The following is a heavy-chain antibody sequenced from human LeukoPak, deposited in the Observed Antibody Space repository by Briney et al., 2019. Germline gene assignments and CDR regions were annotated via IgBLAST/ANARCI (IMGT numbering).Heavy chain of an antibody. J-gene: IGHJ6*02. CDR3: ARALSTSRGMDV. V-gene: IGHV4-30-2*01. D-gene: IGHD2-2*01. Sequence: PSETLSLTCAVSGGSISSGGYSWSWLRQPPGKGLEWIGYIYHSGSTYYNPSLKSRVTISVDRSKNQLSLKLSSVTAADTAVYYCARALSTSRGMDVWGQGTTVTVSS. CDR2: IYHSGST. CDR1: GGSISSGGYS.